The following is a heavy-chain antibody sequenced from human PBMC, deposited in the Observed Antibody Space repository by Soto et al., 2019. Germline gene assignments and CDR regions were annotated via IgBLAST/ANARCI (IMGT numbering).Heavy chain of an antibody. J-gene: IGHJ4*02. Sequence: EVELLESGGGLVQPGGSLRLSCTASRFTFINYAMSWVRQAPGAGLEYVSVISASGSNTNYADSVKGRFIISRDNSKNTLYLQMTSLRAEDTAVYYCARKPEEDHFDYWGQGTLDTVSS. CDR1: RFTFINYA. CDR3: ARKPEEDHFDY. CDR2: ISASGSNT. V-gene: IGHV3-23*01.